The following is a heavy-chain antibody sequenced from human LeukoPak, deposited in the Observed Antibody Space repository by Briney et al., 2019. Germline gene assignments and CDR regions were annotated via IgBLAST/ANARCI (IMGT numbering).Heavy chain of an antibody. CDR2: IYTSGST. CDR3: ARIGMVRGLDY. Sequence: SETLSLTCTVSGGSISSSSYYWGWIRQPPGKGLEWIGRIYTSGSTNYNPSLKSRVTMSVDTSKNQFSLKLSSVTAADTAVYYCARIGMVRGLDYWGQGTLVTVSS. D-gene: IGHD3-10*01. CDR1: GGSISSSSYY. J-gene: IGHJ4*02. V-gene: IGHV4-61*05.